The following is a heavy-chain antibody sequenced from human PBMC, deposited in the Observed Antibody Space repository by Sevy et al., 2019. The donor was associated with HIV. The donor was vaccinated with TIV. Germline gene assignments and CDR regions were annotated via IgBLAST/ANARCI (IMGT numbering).Heavy chain of an antibody. CDR3: TRALATADTPEYYFDY. Sequence: GGSLRLSCTSSGFTFGDYAMSWFRQAPGKGVEWVAFIRRNSHEPYGGTTEYAASVKGRFTISRDDSKSIAYLQMNSLKTEDTAVYYCTRALATADTPEYYFDYWGQGILVTVSS. CDR2: IRRNSHEPYGGTT. V-gene: IGHV3-49*03. CDR1: GFTFGDYA. D-gene: IGHD5-12*01. J-gene: IGHJ4*02.